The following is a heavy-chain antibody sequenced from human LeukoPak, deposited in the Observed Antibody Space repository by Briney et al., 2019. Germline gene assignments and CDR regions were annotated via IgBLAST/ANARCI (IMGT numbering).Heavy chain of an antibody. D-gene: IGHD7-27*01. V-gene: IGHV3-23*01. CDR1: GFTFSSYA. CDR3: ASPGDGPYYFDY. CDR2: ISGSGGST. J-gene: IGHJ4*02. Sequence: GGSLRLSCAASGFTFSSYAMGWVRQAPGKGLEWVSAISGSGGSTYYADSVKGRFTISRDNSKNTLYLQMNSLRAEDTAVYYCASPGDGPYYFDYWGQGTLVTVSS.